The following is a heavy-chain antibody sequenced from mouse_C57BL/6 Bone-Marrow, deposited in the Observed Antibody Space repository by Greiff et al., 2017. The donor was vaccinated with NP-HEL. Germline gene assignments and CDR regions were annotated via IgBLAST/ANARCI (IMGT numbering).Heavy chain of an antibody. CDR1: GFTFSSYA. J-gene: IGHJ4*01. D-gene: IGHD2-3*01. CDR3: ARRWLLPYAMDY. V-gene: IGHV5-4*01. Sequence: EVQLVESGGGLVKPGGSLKLSCAASGFTFSSYAMSWVRQTPEKRLEWVATISDGGSYTYYPDNVKGRFTISRDNAKNNLYLQMSHLKSEDTAMYYCARRWLLPYAMDYWGQGTSVTVSS. CDR2: ISDGGSYT.